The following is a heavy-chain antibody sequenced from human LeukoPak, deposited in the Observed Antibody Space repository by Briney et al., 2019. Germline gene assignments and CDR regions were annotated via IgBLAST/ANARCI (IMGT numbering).Heavy chain of an antibody. J-gene: IGHJ4*02. CDR1: GYSISSGYY. CDR3: ARDGSPAY. Sequence: SETLSLTCTVSGYSISSGYYWGWIRQPPGKGLEWIGRIYTGGSTNYNPSLKSRVTISADTSKNQFSLKLNSVTAADTAVYYCARDGSPAYWGQGTPVTVSS. V-gene: IGHV4-38-2*02. D-gene: IGHD1-26*01. CDR2: IYTGGST.